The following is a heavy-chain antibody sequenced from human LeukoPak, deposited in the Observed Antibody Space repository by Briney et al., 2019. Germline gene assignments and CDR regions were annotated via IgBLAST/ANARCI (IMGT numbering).Heavy chain of an antibody. V-gene: IGHV5-51*01. CDR2: IFPGDSDT. Sequence: GESLKISCKGSGYRFTNYWIGWVRQMPGKGLEWMGIIFPGDSDTRYSPSFQGQVTISADKSISTAYLQWSSLKASDTAMYYCARLGGYYYDSSGYYFDYWGQGTLVTVSS. D-gene: IGHD3-22*01. J-gene: IGHJ4*02. CDR1: GYRFTNYW. CDR3: ARLGGYYYDSSGYYFDY.